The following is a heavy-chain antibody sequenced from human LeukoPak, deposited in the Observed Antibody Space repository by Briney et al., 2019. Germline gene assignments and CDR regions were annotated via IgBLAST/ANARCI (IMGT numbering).Heavy chain of an antibody. V-gene: IGHV3-23*01. CDR3: AKESSMVRGLFVY. CDR2: INDGGGST. Sequence: GGSLRLSCAASGFTFSSFAMSWVRQAPGEGLEWVSAINDGGGSTYYADSVKGRFTIPRDNSKNTLYLQMNSLRAEDTAVYYCAKESSMVRGLFVYWGQGTLVTVSS. CDR1: GFTFSSFA. J-gene: IGHJ4*02. D-gene: IGHD3-10*01.